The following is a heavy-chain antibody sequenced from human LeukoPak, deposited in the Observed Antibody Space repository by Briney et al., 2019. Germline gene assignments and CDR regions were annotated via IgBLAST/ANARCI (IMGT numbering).Heavy chain of an antibody. J-gene: IGHJ4*02. CDR1: GFTFSSYG. CDR3: AKDWNRLFDY. Sequence: GGSLRLSCAASGFTFSSYGMSWVRQAPGKGLEWVSSITGSGGSTYYADSVKGRFTISRDNSKNTLYLQMNSLRAEDTAVYYCAKDWNRLFDYWGQGTLVTVSS. D-gene: IGHD1-1*01. CDR2: ITGSGGST. V-gene: IGHV3-23*01.